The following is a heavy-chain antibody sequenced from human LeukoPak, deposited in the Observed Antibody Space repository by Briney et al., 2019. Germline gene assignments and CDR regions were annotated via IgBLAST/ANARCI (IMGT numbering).Heavy chain of an antibody. CDR1: GFTFSSYS. CDR2: ISSSSSTI. J-gene: IGHJ6*03. Sequence: GGSLRLSCAASGFTFSSYSMNWVRQAPGKGLEWVSYISSSSSTIYYADSVKGRFTISRDNAKNSLYLQMNSLRAEDTAVYYCASSVVPAAVLTYYYYYMDVWGKGTTVTVSS. V-gene: IGHV3-48*01. D-gene: IGHD2-2*01. CDR3: ASSVVPAAVLTYYYYYMDV.